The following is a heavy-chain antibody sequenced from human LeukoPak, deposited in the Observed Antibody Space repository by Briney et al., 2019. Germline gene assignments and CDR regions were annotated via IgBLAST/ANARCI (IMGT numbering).Heavy chain of an antibody. V-gene: IGHV1-2*02. D-gene: IGHD3-3*01. CDR1: GYTFTGYY. J-gene: IGHJ3*02. Sequence: ASVKVSCKASGYTFTGYYMHWVRQAPGQGLEWMGWINPNSGGTNYAQKFQGRVTMTRDTSISTAYMELSRLRSDDTAVYYCAREIRITIFGVVTPSNAFDIWGQGTMVTVSS. CDR2: INPNSGGT. CDR3: AREIRITIFGVVTPSNAFDI.